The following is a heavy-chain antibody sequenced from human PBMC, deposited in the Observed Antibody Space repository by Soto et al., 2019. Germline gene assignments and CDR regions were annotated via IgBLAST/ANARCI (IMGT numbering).Heavy chain of an antibody. CDR3: ARVGFGKLLLYFDY. CDR1: GGSISSGGYY. Sequence: PSETLSLTCTFSGGSISSGGYYLSWIRKHPGKGLEWIGYIYYSGSTNYNPSLKSRVTISVDTSKNQFSLKLSSVTAADTAVYYCARVGFGKLLLYFDYWGQGTLVTVSS. V-gene: IGHV4-61*08. J-gene: IGHJ4*02. D-gene: IGHD3-10*01. CDR2: IYYSGST.